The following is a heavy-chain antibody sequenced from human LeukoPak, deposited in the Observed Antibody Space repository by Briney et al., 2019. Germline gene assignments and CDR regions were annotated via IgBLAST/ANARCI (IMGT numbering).Heavy chain of an antibody. CDR2: INHSGST. CDR3: ARRYSSSWYGPRPNWFDP. Sequence: SETLSLTCAVYGGSLSGYYWSWIRQPPGKGLEWIGEINHSGSTNYNPSLKSRVTISVDTSKNQFSLKLSSVTAADTAVYYCARRYSSSWYGPRPNWFDPWGQGTLVTVSS. J-gene: IGHJ5*02. D-gene: IGHD6-13*01. CDR1: GGSLSGYY. V-gene: IGHV4-34*01.